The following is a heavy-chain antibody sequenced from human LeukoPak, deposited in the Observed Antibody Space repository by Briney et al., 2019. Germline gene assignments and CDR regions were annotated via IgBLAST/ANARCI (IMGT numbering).Heavy chain of an antibody. CDR2: ISSGSKYI. Sequence: GGSLRLSCAASGFTFSSYSMNWVRQAPGKGLEWVSSISSGSKYIYNADSVKGRFTISRDNAKNSLYLQMNSLRAEDTAVYYCARALSYSYGSMDFWGQGTLVIVSS. CDR3: ARALSYSYGSMDF. D-gene: IGHD5-18*01. CDR1: GFTFSSYS. J-gene: IGHJ4*02. V-gene: IGHV3-21*01.